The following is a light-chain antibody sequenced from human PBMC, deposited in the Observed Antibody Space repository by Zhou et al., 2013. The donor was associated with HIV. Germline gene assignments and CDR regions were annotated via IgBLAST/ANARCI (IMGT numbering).Light chain of an antibody. CDR2: GAS. Sequence: TVLTQSPDTLSLSPGERATLSCRAGQSVSSNFLAWYQQKPGQAPRLLIFGASTRAPGIPARFSGSGSGTEFTLTITTMQSEDFAIYYCQQYNNWPYTFGLGTKLEIK. CDR1: QSVSSN. V-gene: IGKV3-15*01. CDR3: QQYNNWPYT. J-gene: IGKJ2*01.